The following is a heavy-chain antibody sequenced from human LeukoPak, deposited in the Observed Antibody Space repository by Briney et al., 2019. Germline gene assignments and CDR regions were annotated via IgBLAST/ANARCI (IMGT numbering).Heavy chain of an antibody. CDR3: ARGYPGYMDV. D-gene: IGHD3-16*02. Sequence: GRSLRLSCAASGFTFSSYAMHWVRQAPGKGLEWVAVISYDGSNKYYADSVKGRFTISRDNSKNTLYLQMNSLRAEDTVVYYCARGYPGYMDVWGKGTTVTVSS. CDR2: ISYDGSNK. V-gene: IGHV3-30*01. CDR1: GFTFSSYA. J-gene: IGHJ6*03.